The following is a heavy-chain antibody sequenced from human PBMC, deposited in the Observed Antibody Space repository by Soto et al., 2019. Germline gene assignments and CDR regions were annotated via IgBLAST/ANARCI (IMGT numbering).Heavy chain of an antibody. CDR2: IDPSGGSP. V-gene: IGHV1-46*03. Sequence: ASVKVSCKAFGYTFTNYYIHWVRQAPGQGLEWMGIIDPSGGSPTNAQKFQGRVSMTRDTSASTVYMQLSSLRSDDTAVYFCTRETPGAPWYFDFWGQGALVTVSS. J-gene: IGHJ4*02. CDR3: TRETPGAPWYFDF. CDR1: GYTFTNYY.